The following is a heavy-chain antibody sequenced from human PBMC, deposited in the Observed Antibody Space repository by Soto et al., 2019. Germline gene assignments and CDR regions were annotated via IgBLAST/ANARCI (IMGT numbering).Heavy chain of an antibody. CDR3: AREGYGGESPFDY. CDR1: GFTFRSHG. Sequence: QVKLVESGGGVVQPGRSLRLSCAASGFTFRSHGMHWVRQAPGKGLEWVAVIGYDGSKKYYADSVKGRFTISRDNSKNPLSLQMNSLRAEDTAVYYCAREGYGGESPFDYWGQGTLVTVSS. D-gene: IGHD2-21*01. V-gene: IGHV3-33*01. J-gene: IGHJ4*02. CDR2: IGYDGSKK.